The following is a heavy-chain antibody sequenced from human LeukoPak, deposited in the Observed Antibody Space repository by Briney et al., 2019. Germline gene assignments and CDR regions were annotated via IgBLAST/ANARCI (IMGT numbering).Heavy chain of an antibody. Sequence: GGSLRLSCAASGFTVSSNYMSWVRQAPGKGLEWVSVIYSGGSTYYADSVKGRFTISRDNSKNTLYLQMNSLRAEDTAVYYCAALYGGNSDAFDIWGQGTMVTVSS. V-gene: IGHV3-53*01. D-gene: IGHD4-23*01. J-gene: IGHJ3*02. CDR1: GFTVSSNY. CDR3: AALYGGNSDAFDI. CDR2: IYSGGST.